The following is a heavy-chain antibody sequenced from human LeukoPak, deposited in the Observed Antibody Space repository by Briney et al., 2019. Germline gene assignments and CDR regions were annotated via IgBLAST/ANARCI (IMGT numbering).Heavy chain of an antibody. CDR1: GASITNSY. CDR2: IYSSGNT. J-gene: IGHJ4*02. D-gene: IGHD4-23*01. V-gene: IGHV4-4*09. Sequence: SETLSLTCTVSGASITNSYWNWVRQPPGKGLEWVGYIYSSGNTNYNPSLKSRVTISLDVSKNQFSLKLTSVTAADTAVYYCANSYDGKIVPFDNWGQGALVAVSS. CDR3: ANSYDGKIVPFDN.